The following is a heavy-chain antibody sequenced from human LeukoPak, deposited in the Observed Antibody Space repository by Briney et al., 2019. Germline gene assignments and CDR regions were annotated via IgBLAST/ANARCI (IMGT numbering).Heavy chain of an antibody. D-gene: IGHD6-13*01. Sequence: GGSLRLSCASSGFTLSNYWMSWVRQAPGKGLEWVDNIEEVGREKDYVDSVKGRFTISRDNAKNSLYLQMNSLRAEDTAIYYCARDWGAAGLWDYWGQGTLVTVSS. CDR2: IEEVGREK. V-gene: IGHV3-7*05. J-gene: IGHJ4*02. CDR3: ARDWGAAGLWDY. CDR1: GFTLSNYW.